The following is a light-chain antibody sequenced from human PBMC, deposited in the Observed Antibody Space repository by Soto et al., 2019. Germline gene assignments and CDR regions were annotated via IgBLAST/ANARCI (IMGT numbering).Light chain of an antibody. CDR3: QQYVGSPST. Sequence: EIVLTQSPGTLSLSPGERATLSCRASQTVTSNYLAWYQRKPGQAPRLLIYGASSRATDIPDRFSGSGSGTDFPLTITRLEPEDFAVYFCQQYVGSPSTFGQGTKVEIK. V-gene: IGKV3-20*01. CDR2: GAS. CDR1: QTVTSNY. J-gene: IGKJ1*01.